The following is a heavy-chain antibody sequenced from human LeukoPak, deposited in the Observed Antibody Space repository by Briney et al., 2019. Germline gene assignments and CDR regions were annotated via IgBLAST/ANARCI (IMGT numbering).Heavy chain of an antibody. CDR2: IYTSGST. J-gene: IGHJ5*02. CDR3: ARGGGVAAAGPPWFDP. CDR1: GGSISSYY. D-gene: IGHD6-13*01. V-gene: IGHV4-4*07. Sequence: SETLSLTCTVSGGSISSYYWSWIRQPAGKGLEWIGRIYTSGSTNYNPSLKSRVTMSVDTSKNQFSLKLSSVTAADTAVYYCARGGGVAAAGPPWFDPWGQGTLVTVSS.